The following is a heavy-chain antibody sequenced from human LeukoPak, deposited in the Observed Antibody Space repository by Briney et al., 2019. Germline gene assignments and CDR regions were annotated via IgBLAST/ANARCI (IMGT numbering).Heavy chain of an antibody. J-gene: IGHJ4*02. CDR2: ISYDGSNK. CDR3: AKDPGYSNYRFDY. V-gene: IGHV3-30*18. Sequence: GGSLRLSCAASGFTFSSYGMHWVRQAPGKGLEWVAVISYDGSNKYYADSVKGRFTISRDNSKNTLYLQMNSLRAEDTAVYYCAKDPGYSNYRFDYWGQETLVTVSS. D-gene: IGHD4-11*01. CDR1: GFTFSSYG.